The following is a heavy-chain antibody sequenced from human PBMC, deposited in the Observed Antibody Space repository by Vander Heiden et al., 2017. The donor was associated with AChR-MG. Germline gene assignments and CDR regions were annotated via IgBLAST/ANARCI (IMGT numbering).Heavy chain of an antibody. Sequence: QVQLVESGGGMVQPGRSLRLSCAASGFSLRSHGLPWVRQAPGKGLEWVAVISYDGTNIFYADSVKGRFTISRDNSKNTLYLQIKSLTIEDTAVYYCAKETTRGYSFGGGLDYWGQGTLVTVSS. CDR1: GFSLRSHG. CDR2: ISYDGTNI. J-gene: IGHJ4*02. CDR3: AKETTRGYSFGGGLDY. V-gene: IGHV3-30*18. D-gene: IGHD5-18*01.